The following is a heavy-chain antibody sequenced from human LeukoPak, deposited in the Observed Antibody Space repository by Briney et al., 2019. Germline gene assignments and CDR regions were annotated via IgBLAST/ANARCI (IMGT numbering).Heavy chain of an antibody. D-gene: IGHD3-10*01. CDR3: ARGTGSLFY. Sequence: SETLSLTCAVSGGSITRGSYYWTWIRQPAGKALEWIGHVFTSGNTNYNPSLKGRVTISIETSKSQFALNLNSVTAADTAVYYCARGTGSLFYWGHGILVTVSS. J-gene: IGHJ4*01. V-gene: IGHV4-61*09. CDR2: VFTSGNT. CDR1: GGSITRGSYY.